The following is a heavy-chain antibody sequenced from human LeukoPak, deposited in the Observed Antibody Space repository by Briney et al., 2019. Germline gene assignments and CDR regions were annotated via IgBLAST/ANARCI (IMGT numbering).Heavy chain of an antibody. CDR3: AKDIYGDYGGLDY. J-gene: IGHJ4*02. CDR2: IINSGGST. CDR1: GFSFRSKA. D-gene: IGHD4-17*01. V-gene: IGHV3-23*01. Sequence: GGSLRLSCAASGFSFRSKAMSWVRQAPGRGLEWVSAIINSGGSTYYADSVKGRFTISRDNSKNTLYLQMNSLRAEDTALYYCAKDIYGDYGGLDYWGQGTLVTVSS.